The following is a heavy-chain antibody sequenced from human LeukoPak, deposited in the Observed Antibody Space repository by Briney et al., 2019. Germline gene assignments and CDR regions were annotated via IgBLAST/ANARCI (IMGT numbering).Heavy chain of an antibody. D-gene: IGHD3-10*01. CDR3: ARRRFGELSYDY. J-gene: IGHJ4*02. CDR2: LSSSGSTI. Sequence: PGGSLRLSCAASGFTFSDYYMSWIRQAPGKGLEWVSYLSSSGSTIYYADSVKGRFTISRDNARNSLFLQMNSLRAEDTAVYYCARRRFGELSYDYWGQGTLVTVSS. V-gene: IGHV3-11*01. CDR1: GFTFSDYY.